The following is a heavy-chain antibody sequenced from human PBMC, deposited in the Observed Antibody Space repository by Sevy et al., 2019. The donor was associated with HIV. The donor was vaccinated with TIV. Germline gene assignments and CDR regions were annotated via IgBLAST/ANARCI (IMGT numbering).Heavy chain of an antibody. Sequence: GGSLRLSCVAAGFTFSSYDMHWVRQVTGKGLEWISGVGPAGDQFYPGSVKGRFTISRENAKNSFYLQMNNLRAGDTAVYYCARSGGYSEYGMDVWGQGTTVTVSS. V-gene: IGHV3-13*05. D-gene: IGHD5-12*01. CDR1: GFTFSSYD. CDR2: VGPAGDQ. CDR3: ARSGGYSEYGMDV. J-gene: IGHJ6*02.